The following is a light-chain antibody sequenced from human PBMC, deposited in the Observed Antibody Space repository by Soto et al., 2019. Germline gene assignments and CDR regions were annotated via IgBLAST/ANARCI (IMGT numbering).Light chain of an antibody. CDR1: SSNIGAGFD. Sequence: QLVLTQPPSISGAPGQRVTISCTESSSNIGAGFDVHWYQHLPGTAPKLLIYGNNNRPSGVPDRFSASKSGTSASLAITGLQTEDEANYYCQSFDSSLSGWVFGGGTKVTVL. J-gene: IGLJ3*02. CDR2: GNN. V-gene: IGLV1-40*01. CDR3: QSFDSSLSGWV.